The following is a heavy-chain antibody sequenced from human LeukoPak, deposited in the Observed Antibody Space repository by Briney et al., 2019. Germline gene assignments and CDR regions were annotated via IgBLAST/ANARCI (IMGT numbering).Heavy chain of an antibody. Sequence: SVKVSCKASGGTFSSYAISWVRQAPGQGLEWMGGIIPIFGTANYAQKFQGRVTITADESTSTAYMELSSLRSEDTAVYYCARAVVITNYFDYWGQGTLVTVSS. CDR1: GGTFSSYA. D-gene: IGHD3-22*01. J-gene: IGHJ4*02. CDR3: ARAVVITNYFDY. CDR2: IIPIFGTA. V-gene: IGHV1-69*13.